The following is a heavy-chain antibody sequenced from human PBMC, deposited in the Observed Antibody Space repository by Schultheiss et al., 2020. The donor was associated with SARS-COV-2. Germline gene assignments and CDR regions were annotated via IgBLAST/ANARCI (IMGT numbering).Heavy chain of an antibody. Sequence: GGSLRLSCAASGFTVSSNYMSWVRQAPGKGLEWVSVIYSGGSTYYADSVKGRFTISRDNSKNTLYLQMNSLRAEDTAVYYCARASRDYYYYYYMDVWGNGTTVTVSS. CDR2: IYSGGST. CDR3: ARASRDYYYYYYMDV. J-gene: IGHJ6*03. V-gene: IGHV3-66*02. CDR1: GFTVSSNY.